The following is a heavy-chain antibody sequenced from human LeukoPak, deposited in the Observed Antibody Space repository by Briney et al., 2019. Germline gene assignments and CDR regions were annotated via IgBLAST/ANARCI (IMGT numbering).Heavy chain of an antibody. D-gene: IGHD2-15*01. Sequence: PSETLSLTCTVSGGSISSSSYYWGWIRQPPGKGLEWIGSIYYSGSTYYNPSLKSRVTISVDTSKNQFSLKLSSVTAADTAVYYCARGRHCSGGSCYLDAFDIWGQGTMVTVSS. J-gene: IGHJ3*02. CDR1: GGSISSSSYY. CDR2: IYYSGST. V-gene: IGHV4-39*07. CDR3: ARGRHCSGGSCYLDAFDI.